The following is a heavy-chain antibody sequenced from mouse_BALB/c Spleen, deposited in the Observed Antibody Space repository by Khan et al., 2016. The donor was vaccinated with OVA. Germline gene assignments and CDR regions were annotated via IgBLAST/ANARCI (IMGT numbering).Heavy chain of an antibody. CDR3: TTGTYYFDC. V-gene: IGHV3-2*02. J-gene: IGHJ2*01. CDR1: GYSITSDYA. Sequence: EVQLQESGPGLVKPSQSLSLTCTVTGYSITSDYAWNWIRQFPGNKLEWMGYISYSGSTSYNPSLKSRISITRDTSKNQFFLQLNSVTTEDTATCYCTTGTYYFDCWGQGTTLTVSS. CDR2: ISYSGST. D-gene: IGHD4-1*01.